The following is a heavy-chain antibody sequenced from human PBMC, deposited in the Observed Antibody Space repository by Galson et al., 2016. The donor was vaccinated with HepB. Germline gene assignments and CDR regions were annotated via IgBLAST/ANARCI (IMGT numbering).Heavy chain of an antibody. Sequence: ATLSLTCEVSGGSLGTYYWSWIRQPPGQGLEWIGQIFHSGRVNYTSSLASRVTISVDTSNNHFSLRLTSVTAADTALYYCARQYRGGPRDYWGQGTLVIVSS. CDR3: ARQYRGGPRDY. J-gene: IGHJ4*02. CDR2: IFHSGRV. V-gene: IGHV4-34*12. D-gene: IGHD5-12*01. CDR1: GGSLGTYY.